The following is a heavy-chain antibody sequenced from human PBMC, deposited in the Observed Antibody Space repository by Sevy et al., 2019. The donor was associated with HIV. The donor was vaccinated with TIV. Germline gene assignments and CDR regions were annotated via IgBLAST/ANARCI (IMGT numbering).Heavy chain of an antibody. Sequence: ASMKVSCKASGYIFTDYYIHWVRQAPGQGLEWMAWINSDSGVTNNAQKFQGEVTVTRDTSLSTAYLELTRLKSNDTAIYYCARLTTQPTSDLYGMDVWGQGTTVTVSS. V-gene: IGHV1-2*02. CDR2: INSDSGVT. CDR3: ARLTTQPTSDLYGMDV. J-gene: IGHJ6*02. D-gene: IGHD4-17*01. CDR1: GYIFTDYY.